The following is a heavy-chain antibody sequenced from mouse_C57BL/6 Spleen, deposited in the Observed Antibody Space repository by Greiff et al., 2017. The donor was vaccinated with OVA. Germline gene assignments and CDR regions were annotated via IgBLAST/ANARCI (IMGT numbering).Heavy chain of an antibody. Sequence: QVQLQQSGAELVKPGASVKISCKASGYAFSSYWMNWVKQRPGKGLEWIGQIYPGDGDTNYNGKFKGKATLTADKSSSTAYMQLSSLTSEDSAVYFCARRDYYGSIFDYWGQGTTLTVSS. CDR3: ARRDYYGSIFDY. J-gene: IGHJ2*01. CDR1: GYAFSSYW. D-gene: IGHD1-1*01. V-gene: IGHV1-80*01. CDR2: IYPGDGDT.